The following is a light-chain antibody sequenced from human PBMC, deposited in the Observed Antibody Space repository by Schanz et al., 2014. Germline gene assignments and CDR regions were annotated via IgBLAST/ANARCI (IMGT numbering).Light chain of an antibody. V-gene: IGLV2-14*01. CDR1: SSDVGGYNY. CDR2: DVT. Sequence: QSALTQPASVSGSPGQSITISCTGTSSDVGGYNYVSWYQQHPGKAPKLMIYDVTYRPSGVSYRFSGSKSGYTASLTISGLQVEDGADYYCCSYAGSSSSPWVFGGGTKLTVL. CDR3: CSYAGSSSSPWV. J-gene: IGLJ3*02.